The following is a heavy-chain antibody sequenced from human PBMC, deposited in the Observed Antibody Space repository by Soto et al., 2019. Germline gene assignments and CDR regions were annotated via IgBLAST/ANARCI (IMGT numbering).Heavy chain of an antibody. J-gene: IGHJ4*02. CDR3: ARVGTIFGVAGGY. CDR1: GYSLTGYY. Sequence: SVKAACKAAGYSLTGYYGHWVLQTPGQGLEWMGWINPGNGNTKYSQKFQGRVTITRDTSTSTAYMELSSLRSEDTAVYYCARVGTIFGVAGGYWGQGTLVTVSS. D-gene: IGHD3-3*01. V-gene: IGHV1-2*02. CDR2: INPGNGNT.